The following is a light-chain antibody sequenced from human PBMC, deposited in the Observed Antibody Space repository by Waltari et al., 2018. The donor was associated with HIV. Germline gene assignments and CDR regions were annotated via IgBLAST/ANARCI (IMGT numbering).Light chain of an antibody. CDR3: QSYDSSMSLYV. CDR2: GNS. CDR1: SSNIGAGYY. Sequence: QSVLTQPPSVSGAPGQRVTISCTGSSSNIGAGYYVHWYQQLPGKAPKLLIYGNSNRPSGVPDRFSGSKSGTSASLAITGLQAEDEADYYCQSYDSSMSLYVFGTGTKVTVL. V-gene: IGLV1-40*01. J-gene: IGLJ1*01.